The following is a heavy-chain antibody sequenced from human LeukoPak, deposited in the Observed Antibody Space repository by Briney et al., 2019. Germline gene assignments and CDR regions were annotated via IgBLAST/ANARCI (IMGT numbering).Heavy chain of an antibody. V-gene: IGHV3-30-3*01. CDR3: VRLVGSRSCSGGTCYSDY. D-gene: IGHD2-15*01. Sequence: GRSLRLSCAASGFTFSSYAMHWVRQAPGKGLEWVAVISYDGSNKYYADSVKGRFTISRDNSKNTLYLQMNSLRAEDTAVYYCVRLVGSRSCSGGTCYSDYWGQGTLVTVSS. CDR2: ISYDGSNK. CDR1: GFTFSSYA. J-gene: IGHJ4*02.